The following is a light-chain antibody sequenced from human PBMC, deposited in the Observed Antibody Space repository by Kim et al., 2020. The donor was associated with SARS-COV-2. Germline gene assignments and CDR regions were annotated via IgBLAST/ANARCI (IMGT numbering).Light chain of an antibody. CDR1: QGIRNY. V-gene: IGKV1-27*01. CDR3: RKYNSAPFA. Sequence: DIQMTQSPSSLSSSVGDRVTITCRASQGIRNYLAWYQQKPGTVPKLLIYAAGTLRSGVPSRFSGSGSGAEFTLTISSRQPEDDATFYCRKYNSAPFAFGPGTKVDIK. J-gene: IGKJ3*01. CDR2: AAG.